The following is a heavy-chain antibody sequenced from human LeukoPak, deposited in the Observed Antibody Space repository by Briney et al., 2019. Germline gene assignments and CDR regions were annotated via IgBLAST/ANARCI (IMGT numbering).Heavy chain of an antibody. CDR1: GGYISSYY. CDR2: IYDSGST. D-gene: IGHD6-19*01. V-gene: IGHV4-59*01. Sequence: SSETLSLSCTVSGGYISSYYWSWVRQPPGKGLKWIAYIYDSGSTSYNPSLESRVTISIDTSKNQFSLKLTSVTAADTAVYYCVRVLYRGSSSRGWIDFWGQGILVTVSS. J-gene: IGHJ4*02. CDR3: VRVLYRGSSSRGWIDF.